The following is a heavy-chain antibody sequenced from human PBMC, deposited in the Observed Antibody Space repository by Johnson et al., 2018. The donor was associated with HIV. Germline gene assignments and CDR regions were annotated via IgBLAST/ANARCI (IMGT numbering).Heavy chain of an antibody. D-gene: IGHD2-15*01. V-gene: IGHV3-30*04. CDR3: AKDAYCSGGRCYGFGAFDI. J-gene: IGHJ3*02. CDR1: GFTFSSYA. Sequence: QVQLVESGGGVVQPGRSLRLSCAASGFTFSSYAMHWVRQAPGKGLEWVAVISYDGSNKYYADSVKGRFTISRDNSKNTLYLQMNSLRGEDTAVYYCAKDAYCSGGRCYGFGAFDIWGQGTMVTVSS. CDR2: ISYDGSNK.